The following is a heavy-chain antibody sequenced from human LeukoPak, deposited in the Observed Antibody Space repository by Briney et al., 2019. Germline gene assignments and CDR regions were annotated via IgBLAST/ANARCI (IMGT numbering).Heavy chain of an antibody. J-gene: IGHJ3*01. CDR2: IYSGGDT. D-gene: IGHD3-9*01. CDR3: ARLHFDGIYTHAFDV. CDR1: GYSFTKYW. V-gene: IGHV3-53*01. Sequence: GESLKISCKGSGYSFTKYWIGWVRQMPGKGLEWASVIYSGGDTFYADSVKGRFTISRDNSKNTLYLQVNSLRTEDTAVYYCARLHFDGIYTHAFDVWGHGTMVTVSS.